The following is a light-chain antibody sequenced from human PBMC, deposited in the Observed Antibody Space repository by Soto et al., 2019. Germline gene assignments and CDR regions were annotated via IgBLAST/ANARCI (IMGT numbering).Light chain of an antibody. CDR2: DVT. J-gene: IGLJ2*01. CDR1: SSDVGAYNY. V-gene: IGLV2-14*01. Sequence: QSALTQPASVSGSPGQSITISCTGTSSDVGAYNYVSWYQQHPGKAPKLTIYDVTNRPSGVSSRFSGSKSGNTASLTTSGLQAEDEADYYCSSYTRSTTLVVFGGGTQLTVL. CDR3: SSYTRSTTLVV.